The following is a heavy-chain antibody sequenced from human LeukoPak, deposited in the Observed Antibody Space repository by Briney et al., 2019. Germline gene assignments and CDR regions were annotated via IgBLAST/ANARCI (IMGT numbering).Heavy chain of an antibody. D-gene: IGHD6-13*01. CDR2: ISGSGGST. Sequence: GGSLRLSCAAPGFTFSSYAMSWVRQAPGKGLEWVSAISGSGGSTYYADSVKGRFTISRDNSKNTLYLQMNSLRAEDTAVYHCAKDGDSSSWPYFDYWGQGTLVTVSS. V-gene: IGHV3-23*01. CDR3: AKDGDSSSWPYFDY. J-gene: IGHJ4*02. CDR1: GFTFSSYA.